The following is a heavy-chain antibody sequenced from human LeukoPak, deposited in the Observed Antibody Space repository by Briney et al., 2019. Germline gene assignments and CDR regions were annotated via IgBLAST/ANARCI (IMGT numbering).Heavy chain of an antibody. J-gene: IGHJ4*02. CDR1: GFTFSRYW. D-gene: IGHD2-2*01. V-gene: IGHV3-7*01. CDR3: ARDPLGYCSSTSCSFDY. Sequence: PGGSLRLSCAASGFTFSRYWMSWVRQAPGKGLEWVANIKQDGGEIYYVDSVKGRFTISRDNAKNSLYLQMNSLRAEDTAVYYCARDPLGYCSSTSCSFDYWGQGTLVTVSS. CDR2: IKQDGGEI.